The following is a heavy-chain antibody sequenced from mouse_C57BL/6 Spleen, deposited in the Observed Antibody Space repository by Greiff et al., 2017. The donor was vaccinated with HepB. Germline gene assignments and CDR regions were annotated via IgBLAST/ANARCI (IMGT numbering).Heavy chain of an antibody. D-gene: IGHD1-1*01. Sequence: EVKVVESGGGLVQPGGSLKLSCAASGFTFSDYYMYWVRQTPEKRLEWVAYISNGGGSTYYPDTVKGRFTISRDNAKNTLYLQMSRLKSEDTAMYYCARPYYYGSSYGFAYWGQGTLVTVSA. J-gene: IGHJ3*01. V-gene: IGHV5-12*01. CDR2: ISNGGGST. CDR3: ARPYYYGSSYGFAY. CDR1: GFTFSDYY.